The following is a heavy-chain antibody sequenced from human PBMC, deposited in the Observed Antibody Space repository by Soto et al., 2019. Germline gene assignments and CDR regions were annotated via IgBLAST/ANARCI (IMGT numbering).Heavy chain of an antibody. V-gene: IGHV4-59*01. CDR3: ARRYGGNFDY. D-gene: IGHD3-16*01. CDR1: GGSISSYY. Sequence: QVQLQESGPGLVKPSETLSLTCTVSGGSISSYYWSWIRQPPGKGLEWIGYIYYSGSTNYNPSLKRRVTISVDTSKNQFALKLSSVTAADTAVYYCARRYGGNFDYWGQGTLFTVSS. CDR2: IYYSGST. J-gene: IGHJ4*02.